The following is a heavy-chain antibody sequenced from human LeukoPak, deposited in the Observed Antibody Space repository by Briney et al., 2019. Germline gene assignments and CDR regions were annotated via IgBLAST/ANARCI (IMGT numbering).Heavy chain of an antibody. CDR2: IWYDGSNK. CDR3: AKDPISFSYNYYMDV. D-gene: IGHD3-16*02. Sequence: PGGSLRLSCAASGFTFSSYGMHWVRQAPGKGLEWVAVIWYDGSNKYYADSVKGRFTISRDNSKNTLYLQMNSLRAEDTAVYYCAKDPISFSYNYYMDVWGKGTTVTVSS. V-gene: IGHV3-33*06. J-gene: IGHJ6*03. CDR1: GFTFSSYG.